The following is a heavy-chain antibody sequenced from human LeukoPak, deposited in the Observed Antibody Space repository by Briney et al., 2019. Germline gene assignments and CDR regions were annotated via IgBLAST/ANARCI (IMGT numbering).Heavy chain of an antibody. CDR2: ISDDGTTT. J-gene: IGHJ5*02. CDR1: GFTFNLYW. V-gene: IGHV3-74*01. D-gene: IGHD3-10*01. Sequence: GGSLRLSCAASGFTFNLYWIHWVRQPPGKGLEWLSRISDDGTTTNYADSVKGRFTISRDNAENTLYLQMHSLRVDDTAVYYCARDSRYHSGWGSYQPYWFDPWGQGTLVTVSS. CDR3: ARDSRYHSGWGSYQPYWFDP.